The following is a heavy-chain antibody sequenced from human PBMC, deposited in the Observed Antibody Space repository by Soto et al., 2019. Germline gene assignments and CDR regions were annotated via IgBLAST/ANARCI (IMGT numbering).Heavy chain of an antibody. V-gene: IGHV4-39*07. D-gene: IGHD2-15*01. Sequence: PSETLSLTCTVSGGSISSNIYYWGWIRQPPGKGLEWIGNIHYSGSTYYDSSLKTRVTISVDTSKNQFSLKLSSVTAADTAVYYCAREVVVAATRAVAGVFDYWGQGTLVTVSS. J-gene: IGHJ4*02. CDR1: GGSISSNIYY. CDR2: IHYSGST. CDR3: AREVVVAATRAVAGVFDY.